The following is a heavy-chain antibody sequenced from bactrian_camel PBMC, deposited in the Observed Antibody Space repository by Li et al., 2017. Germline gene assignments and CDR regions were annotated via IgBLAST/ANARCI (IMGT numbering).Heavy chain of an antibody. CDR3: AIRDLLTTAGYSS. CDR1: GLTLDDYV. J-gene: IGHJ6*01. D-gene: IGHD3*01. Sequence: VQLVESGGGLVQEGGSLRLSCTVSGLTLDDYVIGWFRQAPGKEREGVASINSDGSTTYADPAKGRFTISLDYAKNTLYLQMNSLKSEDTALYYCAIRDLLTTAGYSSWGQGTQVTVS. V-gene: IGHV3S66*01. CDR2: INSDGST.